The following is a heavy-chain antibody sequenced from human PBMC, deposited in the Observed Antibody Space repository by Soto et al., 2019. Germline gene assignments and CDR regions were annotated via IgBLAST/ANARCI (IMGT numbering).Heavy chain of an antibody. J-gene: IGHJ4*02. CDR3: ARDKITGLFDY. CDR2: INHSGST. Sequence: QVQLQQWGAGLLKPSETLSLTCAVYGGSFSGYYWTWIRKLRGTGLEWIGEINHSGSTNYNPSLKSLVTISVDTSKNQFSLKLTSVTAADTAVYYCARDKITGLFDYLGQGTLVTVSS. CDR1: GGSFSGYY. D-gene: IGHD2-8*02. V-gene: IGHV4-34*01.